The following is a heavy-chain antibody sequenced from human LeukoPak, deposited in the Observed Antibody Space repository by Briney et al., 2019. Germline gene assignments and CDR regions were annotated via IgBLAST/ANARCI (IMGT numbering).Heavy chain of an antibody. Sequence: ASVKVSCKASGYTFTTYYMHWVRQAPGQGLEWMGILNPSSGSTSYAQRFQGKVTMTRDTSTSTFYMELRSLKSEDTAVYYCARDGEYYDSSGSYFDYWGQGTAVTVSS. CDR2: LNPSSGST. J-gene: IGHJ4*02. V-gene: IGHV1-46*01. CDR1: GYTFTTYY. D-gene: IGHD3-22*01. CDR3: ARDGEYYDSSGSYFDY.